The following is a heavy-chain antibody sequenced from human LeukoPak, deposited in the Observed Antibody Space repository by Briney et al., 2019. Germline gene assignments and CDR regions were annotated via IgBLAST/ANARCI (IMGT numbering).Heavy chain of an antibody. Sequence: PGGSLRLSCAASGFTVNTNYMTWVRQAPGKGLEWVSITYAGGMTYYADSVKGRFTISRDNSKSVLYLQMNSLRAADTAVYYCARGTSRTSPLSGYYRGYFDYWGQGTLVTVSS. D-gene: IGHD3-3*01. CDR3: ARGTSRTSPLSGYYRGYFDY. CDR2: TYAGGMT. CDR1: GFTVNTNY. J-gene: IGHJ4*02. V-gene: IGHV3-66*02.